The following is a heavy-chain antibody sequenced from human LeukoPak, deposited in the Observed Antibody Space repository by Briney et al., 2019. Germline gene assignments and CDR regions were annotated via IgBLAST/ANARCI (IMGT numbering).Heavy chain of an antibody. V-gene: IGHV3-23*01. CDR2: ISGSGGST. J-gene: IGHJ5*02. CDR1: GFTFSSYA. CDR3: AKVAPSARYCSGGSCYKQFDP. D-gene: IGHD2-15*01. Sequence: PGGSLRLSCAASGFTFSSYAMSWVRQAPGKGLEWVSAISGSGGSTYYADSVKGRFTISRDNSKNTLYLQMNSLRAEDTAVYYCAKVAPSARYCSGGSCYKQFDPWGQGTLVTVSS.